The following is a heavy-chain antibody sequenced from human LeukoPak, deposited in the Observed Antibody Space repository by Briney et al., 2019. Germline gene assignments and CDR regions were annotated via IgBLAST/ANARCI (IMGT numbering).Heavy chain of an antibody. J-gene: IGHJ4*02. CDR1: GFTFCRYG. V-gene: IGHV3-33*01. Sequence: GGALRLSRAASGFTFCRYGMHWVRPAPGKGLEWVAVIWYDGSNKYYADSVKRRFTISSHNSKNTRYLQMNSLRAEDTAVYYCARAAYGSGSYYFDYWGQGTLVTVSS. CDR3: ARAAYGSGSYYFDY. D-gene: IGHD3-10*01. CDR2: IWYDGSNK.